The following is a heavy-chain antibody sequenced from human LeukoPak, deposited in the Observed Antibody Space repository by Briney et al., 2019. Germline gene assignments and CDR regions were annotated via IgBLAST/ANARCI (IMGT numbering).Heavy chain of an antibody. CDR3: AKDLPLFGSGSYYKV. J-gene: IGHJ4*02. V-gene: IGHV1-18*01. D-gene: IGHD3-10*01. Sequence: ASVKVSCKASGYTFTNYGISWVRQAPGQGLEWMGWISAYNGNTNYAQKLQGRVTMTTDTSTSTVYMELRSLRSDDTAVFYCAKDLPLFGSGSYYKVWGQGTLVTVSS. CDR1: GYTFTNYG. CDR2: ISAYNGNT.